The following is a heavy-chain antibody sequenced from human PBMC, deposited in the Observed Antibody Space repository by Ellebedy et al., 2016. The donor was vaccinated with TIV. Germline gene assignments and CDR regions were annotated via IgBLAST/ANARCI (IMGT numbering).Heavy chain of an antibody. CDR2: INPTTGVT. D-gene: IGHD1-26*01. CDR1: AYTFTGHY. Sequence: ASVKVSCXASAYTFTGHYVHWVRQAPGQGLEGVGCINPTTGVTAYPPQFQGRVTVTGDTSISIVSMDLSSLSSDDTALYYCAREMLGDNKSFDYWGQGTLVTVSS. V-gene: IGHV1-2*02. CDR3: AREMLGDNKSFDY. J-gene: IGHJ4*02.